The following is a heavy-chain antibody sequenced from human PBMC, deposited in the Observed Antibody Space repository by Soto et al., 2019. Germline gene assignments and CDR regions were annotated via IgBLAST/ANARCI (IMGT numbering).Heavy chain of an antibody. CDR1: GFTFSDYY. J-gene: IGHJ6*02. CDR2: ISSSSSYT. CDR3: ARRSSWYEGGYYYYGMDV. D-gene: IGHD6-13*01. Sequence: GGSLRLSCAASGFTFSDYYMSWIRQAPGKGLEWVSYISSSSSYTNYADSVKGRFTISRDNAKNSLYLQMNSLRAEDTAVYYCARRSSWYEGGYYYYGMDVWGQGTTVTVSS. V-gene: IGHV3-11*06.